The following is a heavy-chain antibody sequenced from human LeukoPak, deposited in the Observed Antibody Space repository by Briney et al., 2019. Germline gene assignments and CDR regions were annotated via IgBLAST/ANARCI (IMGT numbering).Heavy chain of an antibody. Sequence: GGSLRLSCAASGFTFSSYSMNWVRQAPGKGLEWVSYISSGSSTRHYVDSVKGRITISRDNAKNTLYLQMNSLRVEDTAIYFCARDWAFDYWGQGTLVTVSS. CDR1: GFTFSSYS. CDR3: ARDWAFDY. J-gene: IGHJ4*02. CDR2: ISSGSSTR. V-gene: IGHV3-48*01. D-gene: IGHD7-27*01.